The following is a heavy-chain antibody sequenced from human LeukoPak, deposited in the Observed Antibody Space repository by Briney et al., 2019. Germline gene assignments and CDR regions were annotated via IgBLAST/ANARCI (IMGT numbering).Heavy chain of an antibody. Sequence: GGSLRLSCAASGFTFSSYSMNWVRQAPGKGLEWVSYISSSSSTIYYADSVKGRFTISRDNAKNSLYLQMNSLRAEDTAVYYCARCGFGELNDYWGQGTLVTVSS. V-gene: IGHV3-48*04. D-gene: IGHD3-10*01. J-gene: IGHJ4*02. CDR2: ISSSSSTI. CDR3: ARCGFGELNDY. CDR1: GFTFSSYS.